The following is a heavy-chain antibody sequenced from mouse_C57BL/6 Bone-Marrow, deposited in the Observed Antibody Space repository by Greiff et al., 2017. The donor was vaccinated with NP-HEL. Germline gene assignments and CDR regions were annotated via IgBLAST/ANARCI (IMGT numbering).Heavy chain of an antibody. V-gene: IGHV5-6*01. CDR3: ARPSNSWFAY. D-gene: IGHD4-1*01. J-gene: IGHJ3*01. CDR2: ISSGGSYT. CDR1: GFTFSSYG. Sequence: EVQGVESGGDLVKPGGSLKLSCAASGFTFSSYGMSWVRQTPDKRLEWVATISSGGSYTYYPDSVKGRFTISRDNAKNTLYLQMSSLKSEDTAMYYCARPSNSWFAYWGQGTLVTVSA.